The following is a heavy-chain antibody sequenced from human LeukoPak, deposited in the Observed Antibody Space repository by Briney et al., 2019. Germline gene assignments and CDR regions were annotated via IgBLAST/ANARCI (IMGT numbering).Heavy chain of an antibody. CDR2: MNPNSGNT. Sequence: GASVKVSCKASGYTLTSYDFNWVRQATGQGLEWMGWMNPNSGNTGYAQKFQGRVTMTRNTSISTAYMELSSLRSEDTAVYYCAREHIVTRPGGYYYYGMDVWGQGTTVTVSS. CDR1: GYTLTSYD. J-gene: IGHJ6*02. CDR3: AREHIVTRPGGYYYYGMDV. D-gene: IGHD2-21*01. V-gene: IGHV1-8*01.